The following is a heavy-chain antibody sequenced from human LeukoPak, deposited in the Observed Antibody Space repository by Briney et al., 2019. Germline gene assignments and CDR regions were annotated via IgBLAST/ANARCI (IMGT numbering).Heavy chain of an antibody. D-gene: IGHD4-17*01. Sequence: SETLSLTCTVSGGSISTYYWSWIRQPARKGLEWIAYIYYSGSTSYNPSLKTRVTISVDMSKNQFSLKLSSVTAADTAVYYCARHSRYGDFDYWGQGTLLTVSS. CDR2: IYYSGST. CDR1: GGSISTYY. V-gene: IGHV4-59*08. CDR3: ARHSRYGDFDY. J-gene: IGHJ4*02.